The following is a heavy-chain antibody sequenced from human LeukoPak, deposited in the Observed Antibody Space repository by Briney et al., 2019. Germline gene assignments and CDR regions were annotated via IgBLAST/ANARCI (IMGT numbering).Heavy chain of an antibody. CDR3: ARVGGSSWGYFYYHMDA. CDR1: GFTFNSYL. V-gene: IGHV3-74*01. CDR2: INSDGSSP. Sequence: GGSLRLSCAASGFTFNSYLMHWVRQAPGKGLVWVSRINSDGSSPTYADSVKGRFTISRDNAKNTLYLQMNSLRAEDTAVYYCARVGGSSWGYFYYHMDAWGKGTAVTVSS. D-gene: IGHD6-13*01. J-gene: IGHJ6*03.